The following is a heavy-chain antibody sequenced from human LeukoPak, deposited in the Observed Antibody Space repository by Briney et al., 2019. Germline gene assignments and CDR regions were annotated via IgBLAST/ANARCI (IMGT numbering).Heavy chain of an antibody. V-gene: IGHV3-53*01. J-gene: IGHJ4*02. D-gene: IGHD3-3*01. CDR3: ARAKPAKPIWSGYYGPFDY. CDR1: GFTVSSNY. CDR2: IYSGGST. Sequence: TGGSLRLSCAASGFTVSSNYMSWVRQAPGKGLEWVSVIYSGGSTYYADSVKGRFTISRDNSKNTLYLQMNSLRAEDTAVYYCARAKPAKPIWSGYYGPFDYWGQGTLVTASS.